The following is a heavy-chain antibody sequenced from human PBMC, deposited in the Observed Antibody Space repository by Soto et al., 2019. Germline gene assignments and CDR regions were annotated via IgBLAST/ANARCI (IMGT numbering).Heavy chain of an antibody. V-gene: IGHV1-18*01. D-gene: IGHD4-17*01. CDR1: GYTFTHFG. CDR3: AREVTTIDD. J-gene: IGHJ4*02. CDR2: ISAYNGNT. Sequence: QVQLVQSGAEVKKPGASVKVSCKASGYTFTHFGISWVRQAPGQGLEWMGWISAYNGNTNYAQKVQGGVTMTTETSTSTAYMEVRRLKFDDTAVNYCAREVTTIDDWVQGTLVTVSS.